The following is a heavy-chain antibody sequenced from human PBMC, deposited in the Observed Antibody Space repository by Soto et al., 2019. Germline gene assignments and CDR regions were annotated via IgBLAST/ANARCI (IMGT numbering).Heavy chain of an antibody. J-gene: IGHJ6*02. CDR3: ARYYGSGSVSSGWGWDYYYYYGMDV. CDR1: GYTFTSYG. D-gene: IGHD3-10*01. V-gene: IGHV1-18*01. Sequence: QVQLVQSGAEVKKPGASVKVSCKASGYTFTSYGISWVRQAPGQGLEWMGWISAYNGNTNYAQKLQGRVTMTTDTSTSTAYMELRSLRSDDTAVYYCARYYGSGSVSSGWGWDYYYYYGMDVWGQGTTVTVSS. CDR2: ISAYNGNT.